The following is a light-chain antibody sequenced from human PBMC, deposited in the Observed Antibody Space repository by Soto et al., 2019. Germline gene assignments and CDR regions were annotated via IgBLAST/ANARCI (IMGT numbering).Light chain of an antibody. Sequence: EIVMTQSPASLSVSPGERATLSCRASQSVSSNLAWYQLKPGQAPRLVIYGASTRATGIPATFSGSGSGTEFTLTISSLQSEDFAVYYCQQYNTGPPWTFGQGTKVEIK. V-gene: IGKV3-15*01. CDR1: QSVSSN. CDR3: QQYNTGPPWT. CDR2: GAS. J-gene: IGKJ1*01.